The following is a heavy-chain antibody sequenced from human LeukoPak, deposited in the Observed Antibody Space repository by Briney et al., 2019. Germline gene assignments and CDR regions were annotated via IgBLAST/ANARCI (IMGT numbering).Heavy chain of an antibody. CDR3: AGTAIFGVVIIPVNHFDY. Sequence: SETLSLTCSVSGDSISSYFWAWIRQPPGKGLEWIGYVCYNGTTNYNPSLRNRVAISVDTSKNQFSLKLSSVTAADTAVYYCAGTAIFGVVIIPVNHFDYWGQGTLVTVSS. CDR2: VCYNGTT. CDR1: GDSISSYF. D-gene: IGHD3-3*01. J-gene: IGHJ4*02. V-gene: IGHV4-59*01.